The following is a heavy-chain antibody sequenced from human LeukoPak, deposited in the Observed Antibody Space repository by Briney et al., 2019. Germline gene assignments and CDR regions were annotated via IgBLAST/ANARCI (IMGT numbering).Heavy chain of an antibody. J-gene: IGHJ4*02. CDR2: TIPILGIA. CDR1: GGTFSSYT. V-gene: IGHV1-69*04. Sequence: SVKVSCKASGGTFSSYTISWVRQAPGQGLEWMGRTIPILGIANYAQKFQGRVTITADKSTSTAYMELSSLRSEDTAVYYCARDHRAYYDFWSGDYYFDYWGQGTLVTVSS. D-gene: IGHD3-3*01. CDR3: ARDHRAYYDFWSGDYYFDY.